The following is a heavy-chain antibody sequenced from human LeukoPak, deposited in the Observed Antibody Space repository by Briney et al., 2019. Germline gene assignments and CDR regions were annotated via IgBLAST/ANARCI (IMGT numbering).Heavy chain of an antibody. CDR3: ARAWREDYDILTGYPIAFDY. CDR2: IYHSGST. J-gene: IGHJ4*02. CDR1: GYSISSGYY. V-gene: IGHV4-38-2*02. D-gene: IGHD3-9*01. Sequence: SETLSLTCTVSGYSISSGYYWGWIRQPPGKGLEWIGSIYHSGSTYYNPSLKSRVTISVDTSKNQFSLKLSSVTAADTAVYYCARAWREDYDILTGYPIAFDYWGQGTLVTVSS.